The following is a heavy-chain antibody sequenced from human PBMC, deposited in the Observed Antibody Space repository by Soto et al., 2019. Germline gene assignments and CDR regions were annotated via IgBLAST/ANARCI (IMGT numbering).Heavy chain of an antibody. CDR3: AKAQVLGFGELSDFDF. CDR1: GFTVSSYA. Sequence: GGSLSLACATSGFTVSSYAMIWVRQAPRKGLEWVSAISGSGGSTYYADSVKGRFTISRDNSKNTLYLQMNSLRAEDTAVYYCAKAQVLGFGELSDFDFWRQGTLVIVSS. V-gene: IGHV3-23*01. CDR2: ISGSGGST. D-gene: IGHD3-10*01. J-gene: IGHJ4*02.